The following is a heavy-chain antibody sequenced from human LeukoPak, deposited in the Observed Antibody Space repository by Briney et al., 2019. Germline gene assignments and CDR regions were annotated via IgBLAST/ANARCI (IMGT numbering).Heavy chain of an antibody. CDR1: GGSDSSYY. V-gene: IGHV4-59*02. CDR2: IHNSGST. D-gene: IGHD1-26*01. Sequence: SETLSLXCTVSGGSDSSYYWSWIRRPPGEGLEWIAYIHNSGSTNYNPSLKGRATIAVDTSKNQFSLKLSSVTAADTAMYYCVRDWEGFNFDIWGQGTVVTVSS. CDR3: VRDWEGFNFDI. J-gene: IGHJ3*02.